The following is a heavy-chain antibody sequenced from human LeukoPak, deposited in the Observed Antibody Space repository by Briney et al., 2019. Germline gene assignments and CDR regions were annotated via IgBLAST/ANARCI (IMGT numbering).Heavy chain of an antibody. Sequence: PGGSLRLSCVVSGFTFSSYWMSWVRQAPGKGLEWVAFIRYDGSNKYYADSVKGRFTISRDNSKNTLYLQMNSLRAEDTAVYYCAKSRPYYYDRLHMDVWGKGTTVTISS. CDR2: IRYDGSNK. CDR1: GFTFSSYW. J-gene: IGHJ6*03. V-gene: IGHV3-30*02. CDR3: AKSRPYYYDRLHMDV. D-gene: IGHD3-22*01.